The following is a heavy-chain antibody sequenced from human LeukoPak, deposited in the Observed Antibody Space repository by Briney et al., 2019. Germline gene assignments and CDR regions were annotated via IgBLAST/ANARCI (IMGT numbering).Heavy chain of an antibody. Sequence: GGSLRLSCAASGLTVSSNYMSWVRQAPGKGLEWVAAISYDGSIKDYADSVKGRFTISRDNAKNSLYLQMNSLRVEDTAVYYCAREMWEQRLVLMGSYDAFDIWGQGTMVTVSS. V-gene: IGHV3-30-3*01. CDR1: GLTVSSNY. D-gene: IGHD6-13*01. CDR2: ISYDGSIK. CDR3: AREMWEQRLVLMGSYDAFDI. J-gene: IGHJ3*02.